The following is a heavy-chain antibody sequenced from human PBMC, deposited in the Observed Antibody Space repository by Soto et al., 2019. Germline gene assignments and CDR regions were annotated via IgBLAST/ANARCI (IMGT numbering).Heavy chain of an antibody. V-gene: IGHV3-23*01. CDR2: ISGSGGTT. D-gene: IGHD1-26*01. Sequence: GGSLRLSCAASGFTFSSYAMSWVRQALGKGLEWVSAISGSGGTTDYADSVKGRFTISRDNSKNTLYLQMNRLRAEDTAVYYCAKDFSIVGAILFDYWGQGTLVTLSS. CDR3: AKDFSIVGAILFDY. J-gene: IGHJ4*02. CDR1: GFTFSSYA.